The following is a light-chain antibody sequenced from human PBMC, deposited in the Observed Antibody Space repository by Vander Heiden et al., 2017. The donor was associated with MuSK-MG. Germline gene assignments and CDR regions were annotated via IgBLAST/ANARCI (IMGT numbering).Light chain of an antibody. CDR2: AAS. CDR3: QHSLITRT. V-gene: IGKV1-39*01. Sequence: QKPGKAPKLLIYAASRLPTGVPSRFSGAGSGTDFTLTISRLQPEDFATYYCQHSLITRTFGQGTKVDIK. J-gene: IGKJ1*01.